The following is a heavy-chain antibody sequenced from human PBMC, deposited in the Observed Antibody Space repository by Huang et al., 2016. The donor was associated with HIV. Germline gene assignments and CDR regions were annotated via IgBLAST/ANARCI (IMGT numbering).Heavy chain of an antibody. D-gene: IGHD4-17*01. V-gene: IGHV3-15*01. J-gene: IGHJ3*02. CDR3: TTDRDYGDYVADAFDI. CDR2: IKSKTDGGTT. CDR1: GFTFSNAW. Sequence: EVQLVESGGGLVKPGGSLRLSCAASGFTFSNAWMSWGRQATGKGLEWVGRIKSKTDGGTTDYAAPVKGRFTISRDESKNTLYLQMNTLKTEDTAVYYCTTDRDYGDYVADAFDIWGQGTMVTVSS.